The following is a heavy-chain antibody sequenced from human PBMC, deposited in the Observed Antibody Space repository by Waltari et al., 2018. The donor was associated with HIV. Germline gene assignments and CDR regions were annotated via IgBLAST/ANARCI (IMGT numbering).Heavy chain of an antibody. CDR3: ARDNQAADGGLDC. D-gene: IGHD6-13*01. V-gene: IGHV3-33*01. CDR2: IWNDGTNK. Sequence: VQLVESGGGVVQPGRSLRLSCAASGFTFSTYGMHWVRQAPGKGLEWVAVIWNDGTNKSYADSVKGRFTISRDNSKKTLYLQMNSLRAEDAAVYYCARDNQAADGGLDCWGQGTLVTVSS. CDR1: GFTFSTYG. J-gene: IGHJ4*02.